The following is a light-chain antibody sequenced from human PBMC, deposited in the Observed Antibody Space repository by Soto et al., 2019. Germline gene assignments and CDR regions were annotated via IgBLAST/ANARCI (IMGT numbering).Light chain of an antibody. CDR2: GAS. Sequence: EIVLKQSPGTLFLSPGERANLSCRASQSVSNRYLAWYQQKPGQAPRLLIYGASSRATGIPDRFSGSGSGTDFTLIISRLEPEDCVVYYCQQYGSSPKTFGQGTKVEMK. J-gene: IGKJ1*01. CDR3: QQYGSSPKT. CDR1: QSVSNRY. V-gene: IGKV3-20*01.